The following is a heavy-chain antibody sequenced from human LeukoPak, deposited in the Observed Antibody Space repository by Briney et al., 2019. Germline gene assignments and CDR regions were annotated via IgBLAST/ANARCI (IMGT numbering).Heavy chain of an antibody. D-gene: IGHD6-25*01. CDR3: ATRIAADLWAFDI. J-gene: IGHJ3*02. Sequence: PGRSLRLSCAASGFTFRGYAMHWVRQAPGKGLEWVAIISYDGSTKYFADSVKGRFTISRDNSKNTLFLQMNSLRAEDTAVYYCATRIAADLWAFDIWGQGTMVTVSS. CDR2: ISYDGSTK. CDR1: GFTFRGYA. V-gene: IGHV3-30-3*02.